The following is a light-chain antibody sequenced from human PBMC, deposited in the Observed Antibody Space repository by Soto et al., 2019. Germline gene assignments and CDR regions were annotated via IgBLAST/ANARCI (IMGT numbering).Light chain of an antibody. CDR1: SGYSNYK. Sequence: QPVLTQPPSAAASLGASVTLTCNLSSGYSNYKVDWYQQRPGKGPRFVMRVGTGGVVGSKGDGIPDRFSVLGSGLNRYLIIKNIQEEDESDYHCGADHGSGSNFVYVFGTGTKLTVL. V-gene: IGLV9-49*01. CDR3: GADHGSGSNFVYV. J-gene: IGLJ1*01. CDR2: VGTGGVVG.